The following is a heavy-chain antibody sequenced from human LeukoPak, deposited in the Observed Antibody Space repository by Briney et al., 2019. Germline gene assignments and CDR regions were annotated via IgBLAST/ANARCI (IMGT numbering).Heavy chain of an antibody. V-gene: IGHV4-34*01. CDR2: ISHSGST. Sequence: SETLSLTCAVYGGSFSGYYWSWIRQPPGKGLEWIGEISHSGSTNYNPSLKSRVTISVDTSKNQFSLKLSSVTAADTAVYYCARGSFFGRYCSGGSCSRLDYWGQGTLVTVSS. CDR1: GGSFSGYY. J-gene: IGHJ4*02. D-gene: IGHD2-15*01. CDR3: ARGSFFGRYCSGGSCSRLDY.